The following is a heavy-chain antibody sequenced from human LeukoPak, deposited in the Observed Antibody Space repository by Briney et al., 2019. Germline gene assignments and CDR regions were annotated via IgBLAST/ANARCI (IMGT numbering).Heavy chain of an antibody. D-gene: IGHD3-3*01. CDR1: GGTFSSYA. Sequence: SVKVSCKASGGTFSSYAISWVRQAPGQGLEWMGGIIPIFGTANYAQKFQGRVTITADESTSTAYMELSSLRSEDTAVYYCARRLYYDFWSGSAPDDAFDIWGQGTMVTVSS. CDR3: ARRLYYDFWSGSAPDDAFDI. CDR2: IIPIFGTA. V-gene: IGHV1-69*13. J-gene: IGHJ3*02.